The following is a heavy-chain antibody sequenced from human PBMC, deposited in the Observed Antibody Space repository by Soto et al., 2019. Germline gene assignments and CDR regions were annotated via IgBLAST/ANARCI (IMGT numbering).Heavy chain of an antibody. J-gene: IGHJ6*03. CDR2: IRGSGDVT. Sequence: EVQLLESGGGLVQPGGSLRLSCAASGFTFSNYAMTWVRQAPGKGLEWVSVIRGSGDVTYYADSVQGRFAISRDNSKNTLYLQMNSLTAEDTAIYYCAKHGGPSYSYYMDVWGKGTTVTVSS. CDR3: AKHGGPSYSYYMDV. V-gene: IGHV3-23*01. D-gene: IGHD3-3*01. CDR1: GFTFSNYA.